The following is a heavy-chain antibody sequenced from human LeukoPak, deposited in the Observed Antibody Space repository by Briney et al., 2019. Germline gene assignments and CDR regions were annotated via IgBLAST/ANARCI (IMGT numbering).Heavy chain of an antibody. V-gene: IGHV3-74*01. J-gene: IGHJ4*02. D-gene: IGHD1-26*01. CDR1: GFTFSSYW. Sequence: GGSLRLSCAASGFTFSSYWMHWVRQAPGKGLVWVSRISDDGNTTGYAESVKGRFAISRDNAKNILYLQMNSLRAEDTAVYYCARGWALWGQGTLVTVSS. CDR3: ARGWAL. CDR2: ISDDGNTT.